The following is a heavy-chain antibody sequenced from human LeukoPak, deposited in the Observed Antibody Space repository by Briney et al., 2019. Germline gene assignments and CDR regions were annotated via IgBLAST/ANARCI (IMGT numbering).Heavy chain of an antibody. J-gene: IGHJ4*02. V-gene: IGHV4-39*07. CDR2: IYYSGST. D-gene: IGHD5-24*01. CDR3: ARWLQPRYYFDY. CDR1: GGSISSGGYS. Sequence: SETLSLTCAVSGGSISSGGYSWSWIRQPPGKGLEWIGSIYYSGSTYYNPSLKSRVTISVDTSKNQFSLKLSSVTAADTAVYYCARWLQPRYYFDYWGQGTLVTVSS.